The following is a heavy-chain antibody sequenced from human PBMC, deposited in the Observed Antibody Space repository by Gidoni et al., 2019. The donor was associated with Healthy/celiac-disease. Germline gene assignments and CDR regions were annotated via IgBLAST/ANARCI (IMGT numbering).Heavy chain of an antibody. CDR2: HYYIGST. J-gene: IGHJ4*02. V-gene: IGHV4-59*01. CDR1: GGSISSYY. D-gene: IGHD2-15*01. Sequence: QVQLQEPGPGLVKPSATLSLTCTVSGGSISSYYWRWIRQPPGKVREWIGYHYYIGSTNYNPALKSRVNISVDTSKSQFSLKLSSVTAADTAGYYCARSLRGYCSGGSCYLGGYFDYWGQGTLVTVSS. CDR3: ARSLRGYCSGGSCYLGGYFDY.